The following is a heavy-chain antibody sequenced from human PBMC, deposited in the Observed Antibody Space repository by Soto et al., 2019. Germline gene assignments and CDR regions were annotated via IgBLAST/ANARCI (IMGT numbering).Heavy chain of an antibody. CDR1: GFTFDDYA. CDR2: ISWNSGSI. D-gene: IGHD2-15*01. CDR3: AKDRGYCSGGSCSKYFDY. J-gene: IGHJ4*02. Sequence: EVQLVESGGGFVQPGRSLRLSCAASGFTFDDYAMHWVRQAPGKGLEWVSGISWNSGSIGYADSVKGRFTISRDNAKNSLYLQMNSLRAEDTALYYCAKDRGYCSGGSCSKYFDYWGQGTLVTVSS. V-gene: IGHV3-9*01.